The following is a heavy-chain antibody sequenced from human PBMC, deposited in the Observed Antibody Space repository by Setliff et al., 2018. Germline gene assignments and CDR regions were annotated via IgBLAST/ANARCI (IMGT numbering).Heavy chain of an antibody. Sequence: SETLSLTCTVSGGSISSHYWSWIRQPPGKGLEWIGSIYYSGSTNYNPSLKSRVTISVDTSKNQFSLKLSSVTAADTAAYYCAREALLGIGVSRRPDYWGQGTLVTVSS. CDR2: IYYSGST. V-gene: IGHV4-59*11. CDR1: GGSISSHY. CDR3: AREALLGIGVSRRPDY. J-gene: IGHJ4*02. D-gene: IGHD7-27*01.